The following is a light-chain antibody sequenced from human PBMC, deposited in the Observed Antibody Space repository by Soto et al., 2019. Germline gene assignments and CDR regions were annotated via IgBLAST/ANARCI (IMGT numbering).Light chain of an antibody. V-gene: IGKV2-24*01. CDR2: KVS. CDR3: MQATQSTWT. J-gene: IGKJ1*01. Sequence: DFVMTQTPLSSPVTLGQAASISCRSSQSLVHSDGNTYLSWFHQRPGQPPRLLIYKVSDRFSGVPERFSGSGAGTDFTLTISRVEAEDVGLYYCMQATQSTWTFGQGTKVEIK. CDR1: QSLVHSDGNTY.